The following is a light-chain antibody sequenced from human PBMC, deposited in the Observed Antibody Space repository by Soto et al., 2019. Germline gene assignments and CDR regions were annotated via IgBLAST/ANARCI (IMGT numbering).Light chain of an antibody. V-gene: IGKV1-27*01. CDR3: QKYNSALRVT. CDR1: QGISTY. Sequence: DIQMTQSPSSLSASVGDRVTITCRASQGISTYLAWYQQKPGKVPKLLIYAASTLQSGVPSRFSGSGSGTDFTLTISSLQPEDVATYYCQKYNSALRVTFGQGTRLEIK. CDR2: AAS. J-gene: IGKJ5*01.